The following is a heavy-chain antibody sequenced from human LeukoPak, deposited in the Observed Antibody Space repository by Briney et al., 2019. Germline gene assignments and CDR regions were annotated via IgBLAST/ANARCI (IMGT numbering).Heavy chain of an antibody. J-gene: IGHJ4*02. CDR2: ISGSGGST. D-gene: IGHD3-3*01. Sequence: GGSLRLSCAASGFTFSSYAMSWVRQAPGKRLEWVSAISGSGGSTYYADSVKGRFTISRDNSKNTLYLQMNSLRAEDTAVYYCAKASLRITIFGVPTDYWGQGTLVTVSS. CDR1: GFTFSSYA. V-gene: IGHV3-23*01. CDR3: AKASLRITIFGVPTDY.